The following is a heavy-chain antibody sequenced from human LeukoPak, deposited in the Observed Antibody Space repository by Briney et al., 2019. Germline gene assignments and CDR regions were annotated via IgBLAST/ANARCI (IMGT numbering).Heavy chain of an antibody. CDR3: ARDVQYGSGSYYNPFDL. CDR2: ISTYNGNT. V-gene: IGHV1-18*01. CDR1: GYTFTNYG. Sequence: ASVKVSCKASGYTFTNYGISWVRQAPGQGLEWMGWISTYNGNTNYAQNLQGRVTMTTDTSTSTAYMELRSLRSDDTAVYYCARDVQYGSGSYYNPFDLWGRGNLVTVSS. D-gene: IGHD3-10*01. J-gene: IGHJ2*01.